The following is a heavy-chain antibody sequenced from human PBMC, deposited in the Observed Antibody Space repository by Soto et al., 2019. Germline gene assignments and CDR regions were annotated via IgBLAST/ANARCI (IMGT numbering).Heavy chain of an antibody. CDR3: AIDRYYYDSSGYLIAGYYFDY. D-gene: IGHD3-22*01. J-gene: IGHJ4*02. CDR1: GGSISSGGYY. Sequence: TLSLTCTVSGGSISSGGYYWSWIRQHPGKGPEWIGYIYYSGSTYYNPSLKSRVTISVDTSKNQFSLKLSSVTAAGTAVYYCAIDRYYYDSSGYLIAGYYFDYWGQGTLVTVS. CDR2: IYYSGST. V-gene: IGHV4-31*03.